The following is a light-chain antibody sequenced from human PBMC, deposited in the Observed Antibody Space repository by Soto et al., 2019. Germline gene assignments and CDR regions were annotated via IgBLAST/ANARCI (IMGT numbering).Light chain of an antibody. Sequence: EIVLTQSPGTLSLSPGERATLSCRASQSVSSSYLAWYQQKPGQAPRLLVYGASSWATGSPDRFSRSGSGTDFTLTISRLEPEDFAVYYCQQYGSSLFTFGPGTKVDIK. J-gene: IGKJ3*01. V-gene: IGKV3-20*01. CDR2: GAS. CDR3: QQYGSSLFT. CDR1: QSVSSSY.